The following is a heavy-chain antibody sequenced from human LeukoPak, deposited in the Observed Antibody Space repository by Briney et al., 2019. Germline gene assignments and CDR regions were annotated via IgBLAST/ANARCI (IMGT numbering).Heavy chain of an antibody. CDR3: ARADSITMVRGATDY. D-gene: IGHD3-10*01. J-gene: IGHJ4*02. CDR2: ISAYNGNT. CDR1: GYTFTSYG. V-gene: IGHV1-18*01. Sequence: ASVKVSCKASGYTFTSYGISWVRQAPGQGLEWMGWISAYNGNTNYAQKLQGRVTMTTDTSTSTAYMELRSLRSDDTAVYYCARADSITMVRGATDYWGQGTLVTVSS.